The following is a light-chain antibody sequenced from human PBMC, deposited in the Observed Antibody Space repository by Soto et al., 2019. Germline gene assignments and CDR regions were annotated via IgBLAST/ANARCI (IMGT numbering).Light chain of an antibody. J-gene: IGLJ3*02. Sequence: QAVVTQPPSASGTPGQRVTISCSGSSSNIGSNYVYWYQQLPGTAPKLLIYRNNQRPSGVPDRFSGSKSGTSASLAISGLQAEDEADYYCCSYAGSYVFGGGTKLTVL. CDR3: CSYAGSYV. CDR2: RNN. V-gene: IGLV1-47*01. CDR1: SSNIGSNY.